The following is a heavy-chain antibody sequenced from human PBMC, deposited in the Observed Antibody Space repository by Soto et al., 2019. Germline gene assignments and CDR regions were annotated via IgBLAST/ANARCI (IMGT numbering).Heavy chain of an antibody. V-gene: IGHV2-5*02. D-gene: IGHD6-13*01. CDR1: GFSLSTSGVG. J-gene: IGHJ4*02. Sequence: SGPTLVKPTQTLTLTCTFSGFSLSTSGVGVGWIRQPPGKALEWLALIYWDDDKRYSPSLKSRLTITKDTSKNQVVLTMTNMDPVDTATYYCAHRHFSLAAAGRSPHDYWGQGTLVTVSS. CDR2: IYWDDDK. CDR3: AHRHFSLAAAGRSPHDY.